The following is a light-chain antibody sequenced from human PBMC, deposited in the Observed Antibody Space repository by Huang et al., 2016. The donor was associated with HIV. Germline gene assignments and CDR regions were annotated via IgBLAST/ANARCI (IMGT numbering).Light chain of an antibody. Sequence: EIVLTQSPGTLSLSPGEGATVSCRANESVRRTYLAWYRQSGGQAPRLLIYGASNRATGIPDRFSGSGSGTDFTLTISRLEPEDFAVYYCQQYGTSPWTFGQGTKVEIK. V-gene: IGKV3-20*01. CDR2: GAS. CDR3: QQYGTSPWT. CDR1: ESVRRTY. J-gene: IGKJ1*01.